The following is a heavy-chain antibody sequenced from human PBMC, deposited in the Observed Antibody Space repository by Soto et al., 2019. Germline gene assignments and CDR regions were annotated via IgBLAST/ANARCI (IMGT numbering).Heavy chain of an antibody. CDR1: GFTVSSNY. CDR3: ARDPAVSTVVTQGDY. CDR2: IYSGGST. Sequence: EVQLVETGGGLIQPGGSLRLSCAASGFTVSSNYMSWVRQAPGKGLEWVSVIYSGGSTYYADSVNGRFTISRDNSKNTLYLQMNSLRAEDTAVYYCARDPAVSTVVTQGDYWGQGTLVTVSS. V-gene: IGHV3-53*02. D-gene: IGHD2-21*02. J-gene: IGHJ4*02.